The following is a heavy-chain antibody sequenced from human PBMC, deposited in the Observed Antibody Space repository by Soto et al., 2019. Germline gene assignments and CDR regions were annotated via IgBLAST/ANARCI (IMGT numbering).Heavy chain of an antibody. CDR1: VFTCSNYG. Sequence: WGSLRLSCAASVFTCSNYGMHWFRQAPGKGLEWVAVISYDGSNKYYADSVKGRFTISRDNSKNTLYLQMNGLRAEDTAVYYCAKQLGYCSSTSCRDYYYGMDVWGQGTTVTVSS. J-gene: IGHJ6*02. V-gene: IGHV3-30*18. CDR2: ISYDGSNK. D-gene: IGHD2-2*01. CDR3: AKQLGYCSSTSCRDYYYGMDV.